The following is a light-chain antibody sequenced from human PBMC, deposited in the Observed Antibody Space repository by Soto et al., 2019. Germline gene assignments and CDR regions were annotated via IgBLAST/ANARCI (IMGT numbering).Light chain of an antibody. CDR2: DAS. CDR3: QQYSDGA. CDR1: QNINNW. J-gene: IGKJ1*01. V-gene: IGKV1-5*01. Sequence: DIQMTQSPSTLSASVGDRVTITCRAGQNINNWLAWYQQKPGKAPKLLIYDASTLESGVPSRLSANGCGKDFFPTFSCLQPVDFQIYYCQQYSDGAFGKGTKVDIK.